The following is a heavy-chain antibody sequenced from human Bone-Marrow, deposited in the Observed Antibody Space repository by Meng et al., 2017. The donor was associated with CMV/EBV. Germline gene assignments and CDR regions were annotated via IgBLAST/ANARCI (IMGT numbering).Heavy chain of an antibody. CDR3: ARGHLSRGNSGYYYYGMDV. J-gene: IGHJ6*02. V-gene: IGHV4-34*01. CDR1: GGSFSGYY. Sequence: SETLSLTCDVYGGSFSGYYWSWIRQSPGKGLEWIGEINHSGSTNYNPSLKSRVTISVDTSKNQFSLKLSSVTAADTAVYYCARGHLSRGNSGYYYYGMDVWGQATTVTVSS. D-gene: IGHD4-23*01. CDR2: INHSGST.